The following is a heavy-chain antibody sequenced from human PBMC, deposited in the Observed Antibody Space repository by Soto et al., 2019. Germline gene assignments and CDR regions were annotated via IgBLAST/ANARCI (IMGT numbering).Heavy chain of an antibody. J-gene: IGHJ6*02. CDR1: GYSFTSYW. D-gene: IGHD6-19*01. Sequence: GESLKISCQGSGYSFTSYWIGWVRQMPGKGLEWMGIIYPGDSDTRYSPSFQGQVTISADKSISTAYLQWSSLKASDTAMYYCARSRRGAYSSGWYSPSGYYNYGIDVWGQGTKVTVS. CDR2: IYPGDSDT. CDR3: ARSRRGAYSSGWYSPSGYYNYGIDV. V-gene: IGHV5-51*01.